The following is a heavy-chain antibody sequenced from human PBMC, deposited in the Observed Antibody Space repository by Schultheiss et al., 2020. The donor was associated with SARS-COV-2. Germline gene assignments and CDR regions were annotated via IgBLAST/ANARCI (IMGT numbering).Heavy chain of an antibody. CDR3: AREPGTGWQVFDY. CDR1: GGSISSSSYY. D-gene: IGHD1-7*01. J-gene: IGHJ4*02. CDR2: IYTSGST. Sequence: SETLSLTCTVSGGSISSSSYYWSWIRQPAGKGLEWIGRIYTSGSTNYNPSLKSRVTISVDTSKNQFSLKLSSVTAADTAVYYCAREPGTGWQVFDYWGQGTLVTVSS. V-gene: IGHV4-61*02.